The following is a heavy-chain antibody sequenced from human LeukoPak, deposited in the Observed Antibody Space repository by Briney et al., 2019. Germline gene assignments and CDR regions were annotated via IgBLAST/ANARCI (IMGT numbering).Heavy chain of an antibody. V-gene: IGHV3-23*01. CDR1: GFTFISYA. Sequence: GGSLRLSCAASGFTFISYAMRWVRQAPGKGLEWVSAISPSSGTFYADSVKGRFTISRDNSKNTLYLQMNSLRAEDTAVYYCARPQSSSGYYWPFDDWGQGTLVTVSS. J-gene: IGHJ4*02. CDR3: ARPQSSSGYYWPFDD. D-gene: IGHD3-22*01. CDR2: ISPSSGT.